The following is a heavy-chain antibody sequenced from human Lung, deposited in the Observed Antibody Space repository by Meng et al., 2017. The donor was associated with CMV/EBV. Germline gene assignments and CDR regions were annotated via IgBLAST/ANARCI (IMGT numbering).Heavy chain of an antibody. CDR3: ARDDIAAAGLYGMDV. CDR2: ISAYNGNT. V-gene: IGHV1-18*01. Sequence: ASXXVSXKASGYTFTSYGISWVRKAPGQGLEWMGWISAYNGNTNYAQKLQGRVTMTTDTSTSTAYMELRSLRSDDTAVYYCARDDIAAAGLYGMDVWGQGTTVTVSS. D-gene: IGHD6-13*01. CDR1: GYTFTSYG. J-gene: IGHJ6*02.